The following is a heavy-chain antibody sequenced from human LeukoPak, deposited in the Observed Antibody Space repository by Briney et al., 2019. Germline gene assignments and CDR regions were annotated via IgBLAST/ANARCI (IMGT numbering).Heavy chain of an antibody. CDR3: AKVLPGPFHY. CDR1: GFILRSYA. J-gene: IGHJ4*02. D-gene: IGHD1-1*01. Sequence: GGSLRLSCEASGFILRSYAMHWVRQAPGKGLEWVAFTQHDGDNKYYADSVKGRFTISRDNSKNTLYLQMNSLRAEDTAVYYCAKVLPGPFHYWGQGTLVTVSS. V-gene: IGHV3-30*02. CDR2: TQHDGDNK.